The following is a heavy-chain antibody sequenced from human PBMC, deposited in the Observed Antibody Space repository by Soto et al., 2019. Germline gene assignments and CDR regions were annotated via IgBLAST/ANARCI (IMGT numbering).Heavy chain of an antibody. V-gene: IGHV3-30-3*01. CDR2: ISYDGSNK. Sequence: GGSLRLSCAASGFTFSSYAMHWVRQAPGKGLEWVAVISYDGSNKYYADSVKGRFTISRDNSKNTLYLQMNSLRAEDTAVYYCARDLEGSLYDFWSGYRYYYYYYGMDVWGQGTTVTVSS. D-gene: IGHD3-3*01. CDR3: ARDLEGSLYDFWSGYRYYYYYYGMDV. J-gene: IGHJ6*02. CDR1: GFTFSSYA.